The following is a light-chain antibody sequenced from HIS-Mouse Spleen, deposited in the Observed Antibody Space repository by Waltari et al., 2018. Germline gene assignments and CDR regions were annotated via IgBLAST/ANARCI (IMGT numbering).Light chain of an antibody. J-gene: IGLJ3*02. Sequence: QSALTQPRSVSGSPGQSVTISCTGTSSDGGGYNYVSWDQQHPGKAPKLMIYDVSKRPSGVPDRFSGSKSGNTASLTISGLQAEDEADYYCCSYAGSYTLVFGGGTKLTVL. V-gene: IGLV2-11*01. CDR3: CSYAGSYTLV. CDR2: DVS. CDR1: SSDGGGYNY.